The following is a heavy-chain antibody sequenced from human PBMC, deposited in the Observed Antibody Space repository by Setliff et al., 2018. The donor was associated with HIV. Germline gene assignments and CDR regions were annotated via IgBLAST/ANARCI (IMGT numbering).Heavy chain of an antibody. CDR2: IYYSGSA. J-gene: IGHJ4*02. V-gene: IGHV4-59*11. CDR3: ARSPGVDTNMAFDY. CDR1: GGSIINHF. Sequence: PSETLSLTCTVSGGSIINHFWSWIRLPPGKGPEWIGYIYYSGSADYNRSLKSRVTISVDTSKSQISLKLNSVTAADTAVYYCARSPGVDTNMAFDYWGQGILVTVSS. D-gene: IGHD5-18*01.